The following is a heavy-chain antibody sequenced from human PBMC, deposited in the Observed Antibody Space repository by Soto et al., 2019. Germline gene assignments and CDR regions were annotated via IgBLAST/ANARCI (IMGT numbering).Heavy chain of an antibody. CDR2: IIPILGIA. J-gene: IGHJ4*02. D-gene: IGHD4-17*01. Sequence: QVQLVQSGAEVKKPGSSVKVSCKASGGTFSSYTISWVRQAPGQGLEWMGRIIPILGIANYAQKFQGRVTIAADKSTSTAYMELSSLRSEDTAVYYCARATNYGDYSPPYYWGQGTLVTVSS. V-gene: IGHV1-69*02. CDR3: ARATNYGDYSPPYY. CDR1: GGTFSSYT.